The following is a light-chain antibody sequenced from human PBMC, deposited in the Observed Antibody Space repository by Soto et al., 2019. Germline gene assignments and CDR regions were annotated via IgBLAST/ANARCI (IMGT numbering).Light chain of an antibody. Sequence: DIQMTQSPSSLSAAVGDRITITCRASQGIGNWVAWYQQKSGKAPKSLIYAASNLQSGVPSMFSGTRSGTNFTLTINSLQPEDFASYYCQQYDSDPLTFGGGTKVDMK. CDR1: QGIGNW. J-gene: IGKJ4*01. V-gene: IGKV1D-16*01. CDR3: QQYDSDPLT. CDR2: AAS.